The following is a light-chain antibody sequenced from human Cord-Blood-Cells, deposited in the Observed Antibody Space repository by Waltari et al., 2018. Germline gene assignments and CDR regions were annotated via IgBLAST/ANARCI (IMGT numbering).Light chain of an antibody. CDR2: DAS. Sequence: EIVLTQSPATLSLSPGERAPLPCRASQSVNSYLAWYQQKPGQAPRLLSYDASNRATGSPARFSGSGSATDFTLTISSLEPEDFAVYYCQQRSNWPPMYTFGQGTKLEIK. V-gene: IGKV3-11*01. J-gene: IGKJ2*01. CDR1: QSVNSY. CDR3: QQRSNWPPMYT.